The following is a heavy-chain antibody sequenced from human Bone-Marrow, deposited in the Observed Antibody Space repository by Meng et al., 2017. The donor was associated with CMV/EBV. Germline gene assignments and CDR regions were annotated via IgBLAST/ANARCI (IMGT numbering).Heavy chain of an antibody. J-gene: IGHJ6*02. CDR3: ARDRYCSITSCYASVSWYYYGMDA. V-gene: IGHV1-18*01. CDR2: ISTYNGKT. CDR1: GYIFPNYG. Sequence: ASVKVSCKASGYIFPNYGISWVRQAPGQGHEWMGWISTYNGKTNYAQSFQGRVTLTADTSTSTVYMELRSLRSDDTAVYYCARDRYCSITSCYASVSWYYYGMDAWGQGTTVNVSS. D-gene: IGHD2-2*01.